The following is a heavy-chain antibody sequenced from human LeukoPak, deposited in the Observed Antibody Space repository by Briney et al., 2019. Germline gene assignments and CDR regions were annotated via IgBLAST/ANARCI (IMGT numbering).Heavy chain of an antibody. J-gene: IGHJ4*02. Sequence: PGGSLRLSCAASGFTFISYEMNWVRQAPGKGLEWVSYISSSGSTIYYADSVKGRFTISRDNAKNSLYLQMDSLRAEDTAVYYCAREGGYDTLDYWGQGTLVTVSS. CDR2: ISSSGSTI. V-gene: IGHV3-48*03. D-gene: IGHD3-22*01. CDR1: GFTFISYE. CDR3: AREGGYDTLDY.